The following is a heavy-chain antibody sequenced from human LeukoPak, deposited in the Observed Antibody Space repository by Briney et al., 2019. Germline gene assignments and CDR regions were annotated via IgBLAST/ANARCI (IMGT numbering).Heavy chain of an antibody. D-gene: IGHD1-14*01. Sequence: PSETLSLTCTVSGGSISSGSYYWSWIRQPAGKGLEWIGRIYTSGSTNYNPSLKSRVTISVDTSKNQFSLKLSSVTAADTAVYYCARGGNLDYWGQGTLVTVSS. V-gene: IGHV4-61*02. CDR1: GGSISSGSYY. CDR3: ARGGNLDY. CDR2: IYTSGST. J-gene: IGHJ4*02.